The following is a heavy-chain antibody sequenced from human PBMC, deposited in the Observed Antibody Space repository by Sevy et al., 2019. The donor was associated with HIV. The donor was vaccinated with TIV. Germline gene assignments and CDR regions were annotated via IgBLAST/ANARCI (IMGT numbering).Heavy chain of an antibody. CDR3: AHPSGYSGYDYHDAFDI. CDR1: GFSLSTSGVG. J-gene: IGHJ3*02. D-gene: IGHD5-12*01. CDR2: IYWNDDK. V-gene: IGHV2-5*01. Sequence: SGPTLVNPTQTLTLTCTFSGFSLSTSGVGVGWIRQPPGKALELLALIYWNDDKRYSPSLKSRLTITKDTSKNQVVLTMTNMDPVDTATYYCAHPSGYSGYDYHDAFDIWGQGTIVTVSS.